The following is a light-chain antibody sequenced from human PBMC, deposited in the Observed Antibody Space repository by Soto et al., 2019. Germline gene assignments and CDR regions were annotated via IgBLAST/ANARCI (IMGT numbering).Light chain of an antibody. CDR3: RHYNNWPPET. J-gene: IGKJ1*01. CDR2: DAS. CDR1: QSVSSR. V-gene: IGKV3-15*01. Sequence: ILLTQSPGTLSLSPWGRATLSCRASQSVSSRLAWYQQKRGQAPRLLIYDASTRATGIPARFSGSGSGTEFNLTISSLQSEDFAIYYCRHYNNWPPETFGQGTKVDIK.